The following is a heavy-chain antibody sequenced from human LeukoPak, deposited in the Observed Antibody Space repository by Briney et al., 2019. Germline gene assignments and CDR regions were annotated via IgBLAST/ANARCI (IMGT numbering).Heavy chain of an antibody. V-gene: IGHV1-69*05. CDR2: IIPIFGTA. CDR3: ASRTAGYCSGGSCYNWLDP. Sequence: SVKVSCKASGGTFSSYAISWVRQAPGQGLEWMGGIIPIFGTANYAQKFQGRVTITTDESTSTAYMELSSLRSEDTAVYYCASRTAGYCSGGSCYNWLDPWGQGTLVTVSS. CDR1: GGTFSSYA. J-gene: IGHJ5*02. D-gene: IGHD2-15*01.